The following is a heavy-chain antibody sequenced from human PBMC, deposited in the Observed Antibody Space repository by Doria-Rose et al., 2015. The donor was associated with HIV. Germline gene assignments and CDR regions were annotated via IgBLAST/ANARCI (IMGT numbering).Heavy chain of an antibody. CDR2: IFSDDER. V-gene: IGHV2-26*01. CDR1: GVSLSSPGMG. CDR3: ARIKSSRWYHKYYFDF. Sequence: VTLKESGPVLVKPTETLTLTCTVSGVSLSSPGMGVSWICQPPGKALEWPANIFSDDERSYQTSLKSRLTISRGTSKSQVVLTMTDMDPVDTATYYCARIKSSRWYHKYYFDFWGQGTLVIVSA. D-gene: IGHD6-13*01. J-gene: IGHJ4*02.